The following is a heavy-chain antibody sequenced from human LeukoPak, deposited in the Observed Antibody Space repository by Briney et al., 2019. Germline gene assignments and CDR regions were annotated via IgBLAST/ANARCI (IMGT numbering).Heavy chain of an antibody. Sequence: ASVKVSCKASGYTFTSYYMHWVRQAPGQGLEWMGIINSSGGSTSYAQKFQGRVTMTRDTSISTAYMELSRLRSDDTAVYYCARVLERYYYDSSGYRGYYFDYWGQGTLVTVSS. CDR1: GYTFTSYY. J-gene: IGHJ4*02. CDR3: ARVLERYYYDSSGYRGYYFDY. CDR2: INSSGGST. D-gene: IGHD3-22*01. V-gene: IGHV1-46*01.